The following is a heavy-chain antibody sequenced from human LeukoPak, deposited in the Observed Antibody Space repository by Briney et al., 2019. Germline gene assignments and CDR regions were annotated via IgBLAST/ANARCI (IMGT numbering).Heavy chain of an antibody. D-gene: IGHD5-18*01. J-gene: IGHJ4*02. V-gene: IGHV1-18*01. CDR2: ISVYNGDT. Sequence: ASVKVSCKASGYILTTYGISWVRQAPGQGLEWMGWISVYNGDTDFAQHLQGRVSMTIDASTNTAYMELRSLRSDDTAVYYCARPSGARRHLWLDYWGQGTVVTVSS. CDR3: ARPSGARRHLWLDY. CDR1: GYILTTYG.